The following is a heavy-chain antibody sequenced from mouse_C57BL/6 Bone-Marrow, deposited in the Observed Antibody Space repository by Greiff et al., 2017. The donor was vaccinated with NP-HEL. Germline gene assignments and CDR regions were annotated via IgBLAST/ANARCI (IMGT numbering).Heavy chain of an antibody. V-gene: IGHV1-4*01. CDR1: GYTFTSYT. J-gene: IGHJ1*03. CDR3: SREDYRGAHWYFDV. Sequence: QVQLQQSGAELARPGASVKMSCKASGYTFTSYTMHWVKQRPGQGLEWIGYINPSSGYTKYNQKFKDKATLTAEKSSSTAYMQLSSLTSEESAVYYWSREDYRGAHWYFDVWGTGTTVTVSS. CDR2: INPSSGYT. D-gene: IGHD2-4*01.